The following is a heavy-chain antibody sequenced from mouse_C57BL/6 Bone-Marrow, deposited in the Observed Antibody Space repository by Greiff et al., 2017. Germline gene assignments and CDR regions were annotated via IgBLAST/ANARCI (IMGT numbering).Heavy chain of an antibody. J-gene: IGHJ2*01. CDR3: TRYSGYSEGYFDY. CDR2: IDPETGGT. D-gene: IGHD2-3*01. Sequence: QVQLKESGAELVRPGASVTLSCKASGYTFTDYEMHWVKQTPVHGLEWIGAIDPETGGTAYNQKFKGKAILTADKSSSTAYMELRSLTSEDSAVYYCTRYSGYSEGYFDYWGQGTTLTVSS. CDR1: GYTFTDYE. V-gene: IGHV1-15*01.